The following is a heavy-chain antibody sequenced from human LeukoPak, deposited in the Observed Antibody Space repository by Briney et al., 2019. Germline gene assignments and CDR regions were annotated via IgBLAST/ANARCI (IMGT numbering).Heavy chain of an antibody. CDR3: ARGLGYCSGGSCYTPPSWFDP. V-gene: IGHV1-8*01. CDR1: GYTFTSYD. Sequence: VASVKVSCKASGYTFTSYDINWVRQATGQGLEWMGWMNPNSGNTGYAQKFQGRVTMTRNTSISTAYMELSSLRSEDTAVYYCARGLGYCSGGSCYTPPSWFDPWGQGTLVTVSS. D-gene: IGHD2-15*01. CDR2: MNPNSGNT. J-gene: IGHJ5*02.